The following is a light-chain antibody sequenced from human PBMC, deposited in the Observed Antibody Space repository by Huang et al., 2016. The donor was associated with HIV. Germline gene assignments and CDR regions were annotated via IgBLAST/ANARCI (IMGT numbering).Light chain of an antibody. Sequence: EIVLTQSPVTLSLSPGDRATLSCRASQNIGTYLAWYQQKSGQAPRLLSYDVSNRAAGVPARFSASGSETDFTLTIASLDPDDFAIYHCQQRSKWPLTFGGGTKVEMK. CDR3: QQRSKWPLT. CDR1: QNIGTY. CDR2: DVS. V-gene: IGKV3-11*01. J-gene: IGKJ4*01.